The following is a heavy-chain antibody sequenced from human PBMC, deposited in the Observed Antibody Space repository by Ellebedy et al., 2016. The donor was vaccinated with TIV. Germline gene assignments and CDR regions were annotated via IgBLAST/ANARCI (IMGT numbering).Heavy chain of an antibody. D-gene: IGHD6-19*01. J-gene: IGHJ4*02. CDR3: ARAVDLSSGWLDY. V-gene: IGHV3-33*01. CDR2: IWYDGSNK. Sequence: GESLKISCAASGFTFSSYGMHWVRQAPGKGLEWVAVIWYDGSNKYYADSVKGRFTISRDNSKNTLYLQMNSLRAEDTAVYYCARAVDLSSGWLDYWGQGTLVTVSS. CDR1: GFTFSSYG.